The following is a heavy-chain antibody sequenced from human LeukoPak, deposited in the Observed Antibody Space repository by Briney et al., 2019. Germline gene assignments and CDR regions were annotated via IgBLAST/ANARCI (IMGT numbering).Heavy chain of an antibody. CDR2: INHSGST. CDR3: ASSLGY. CDR1: GGSFSGYY. Sequence: KPSETLSLTCAVYGGSFSGYYWSWIRQPPGKGLEWIGEINHSGSTNYNPSLKSRVTISVDTSKNQFSLKLSSVTAADTAVYYCASSLGYWGQGTLVTVSS. J-gene: IGHJ4*02. V-gene: IGHV4-34*01.